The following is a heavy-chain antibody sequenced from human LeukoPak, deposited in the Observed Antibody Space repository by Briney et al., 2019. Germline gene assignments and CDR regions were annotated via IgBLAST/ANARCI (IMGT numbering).Heavy chain of an antibody. V-gene: IGHV3-21*01. D-gene: IGHD3-22*01. CDR1: GFTFSSYS. CDR2: ISSSSSYI. CDR3: ARGDSSFPFDY. J-gene: IGHJ4*02. Sequence: GGSLRLSCAVSGFTFSSYSMNWVRQAPGKGLEWVSSISSSSSYIYYADSVKGRFTISRDNAKNSLYLQMNSLRAEDTAVYYCARGDSSFPFDYWGQGTLVTVSS.